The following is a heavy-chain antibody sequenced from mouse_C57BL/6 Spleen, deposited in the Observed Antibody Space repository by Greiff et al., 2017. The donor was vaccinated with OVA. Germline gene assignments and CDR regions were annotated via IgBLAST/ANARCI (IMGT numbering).Heavy chain of an antibody. CDR1: GFTFSDYY. J-gene: IGHJ3*01. CDR2: INYDGSST. CDR3: SRGGIAYWEFAY. D-gene: IGHD4-1*01. Sequence: EVHLVESEGGLVQPGSSMKLSCTASGFTFSDYYMAWVRQVPEKGLEWVANINYDGSSTYYLDSLKSRFIISRDNAKNILYLQMSSLKSEDTATYYWSRGGIAYWEFAYWGQGTLVTVSA. V-gene: IGHV5-16*01.